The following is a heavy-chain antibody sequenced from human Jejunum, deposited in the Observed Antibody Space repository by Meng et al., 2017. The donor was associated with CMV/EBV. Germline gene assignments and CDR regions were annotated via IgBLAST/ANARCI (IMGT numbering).Heavy chain of an antibody. D-gene: IGHD2-2*01. V-gene: IGHV1-2*02. Sequence: TGYYMHWLRQATGQGLEWMGWIKLDNGRTDYAQKFQGRVTLTRDTSINTAYMELNMLRHDDTAVYYCARDPGCDDPSCYGIGWDLWGQGTLGTVSS. CDR2: IKLDNGRT. CDR3: ARDPGCDDPSCYGIGWDL. CDR1: TGYY. J-gene: IGHJ5*02.